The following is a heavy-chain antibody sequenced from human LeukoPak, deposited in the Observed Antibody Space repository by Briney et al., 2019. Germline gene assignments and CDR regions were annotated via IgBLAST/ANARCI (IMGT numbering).Heavy chain of an antibody. D-gene: IGHD4-23*01. J-gene: IGHJ6*02. V-gene: IGHV4-61*08. CDR3: AREYGANSMDV. Sequence: PSETLSLTCTVSGGSISSGDYYWSWIRQPPGKGLEWIGYIYYSGSTNYNPSLKSRVTISVDTSKNQFSLRLSSVTAADTAVYYCAREYGANSMDVWGQGTTVTVSS. CDR2: IYYSGST. CDR1: GGSISSGDYY.